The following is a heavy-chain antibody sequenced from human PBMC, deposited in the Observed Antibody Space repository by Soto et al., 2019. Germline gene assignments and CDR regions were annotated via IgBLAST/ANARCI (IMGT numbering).Heavy chain of an antibody. V-gene: IGHV4-59*01. CDR3: ARGLYSSSWYSSHNWFDP. CDR1: GGSISSYY. J-gene: IGHJ5*02. Sequence: PSETLSLTCSVSGGSISSYYWSWIRQPPGKGLEWIAYIYYSGSTSYNPSLKSRVSISLDTSKNQFSLKLSSVTAADTAVYYCARGLYSSSWYSSHNWFDPWGQGTLVTVSS. D-gene: IGHD6-13*01. CDR2: IYYSGST.